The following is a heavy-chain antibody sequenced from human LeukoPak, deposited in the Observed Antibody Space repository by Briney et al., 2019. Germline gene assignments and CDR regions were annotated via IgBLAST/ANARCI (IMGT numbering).Heavy chain of an antibody. D-gene: IGHD5-12*01. CDR2: ISYDGSNK. CDR3: ARDSVATPTYFDY. Sequence: PGGSLRLSCAASGFTFSSYGMHWVRQAPGKGLEWVAVISYDGSNKYYADSVKGRFTISRDNSKNTLYLQMNSLRAEDTAVYYCARDSVATPTYFDYWGQGTLVTVSS. CDR1: GFTFSSYG. J-gene: IGHJ4*02. V-gene: IGHV3-30*03.